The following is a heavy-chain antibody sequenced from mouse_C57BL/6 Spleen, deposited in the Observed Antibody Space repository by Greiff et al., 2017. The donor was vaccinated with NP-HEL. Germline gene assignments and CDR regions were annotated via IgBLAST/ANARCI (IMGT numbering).Heavy chain of an antibody. J-gene: IGHJ2*01. CDR1: GFNIKDDY. V-gene: IGHV14-4*01. D-gene: IGHD2-4*01. CDR2: IDPENGAT. Sequence: VQLQQSGAELVRPGASVKLSCTASGFNIKDDYLHWLKQRPEQGLEWIGWIDPENGATEYASKFQGKATITADTSSNTAYLQLSSLTSEDTAVYYCTTWDYGDYWGQGTTLTVSS. CDR3: TTWDYGDY.